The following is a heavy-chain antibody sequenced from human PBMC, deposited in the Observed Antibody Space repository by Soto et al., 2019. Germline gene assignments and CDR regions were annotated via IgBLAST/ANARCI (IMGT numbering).Heavy chain of an antibody. CDR2: ISISGTAI. D-gene: IGHD4-17*01. Sequence: GGSLRLSCAASGFTFRSYSMNWVRQAPGKGLEWVSYISISGTAIYYADSVKGRFTISRDDAKNSLYLQMNSLRAEDTAVYYCAKEPTLDDYGEYFDYWGQGTLVTVSS. CDR3: AKEPTLDDYGEYFDY. V-gene: IGHV3-48*01. CDR1: GFTFRSYS. J-gene: IGHJ4*02.